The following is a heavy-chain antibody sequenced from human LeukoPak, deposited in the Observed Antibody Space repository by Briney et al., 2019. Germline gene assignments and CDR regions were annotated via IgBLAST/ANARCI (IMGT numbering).Heavy chain of an antibody. CDR3: ARYYCSSTSCVTRYYYYMDV. Sequence: ASVKVSCKASGYTFTGYYMHWVRQAPGQGLEWMGWINPNSGGTNYAQKFQGRVTMTRDTSTSTAYMELRSLRSDDTAVYYCARYYCSSTSCVTRYYYYMDVWGKGTTVTVSS. J-gene: IGHJ6*03. D-gene: IGHD2-2*01. CDR2: INPNSGGT. CDR1: GYTFTGYY. V-gene: IGHV1-2*02.